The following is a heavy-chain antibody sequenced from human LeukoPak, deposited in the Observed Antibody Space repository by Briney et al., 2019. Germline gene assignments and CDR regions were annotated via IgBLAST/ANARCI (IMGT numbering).Heavy chain of an antibody. CDR1: GFTVSNNY. Sequence: PGGSLRLSCAASGFTVSNNYMSWVRQAPGKGLEWVSVIYSGGSTYYADSVKGRFTISRDNSKNTLYLQMNSLRAEDTAVYYCAREAQNSGYDSRDYYFDYWGQGTLVTVSS. D-gene: IGHD5-12*01. CDR2: IYSGGST. V-gene: IGHV3-53*01. J-gene: IGHJ4*02. CDR3: AREAQNSGYDSRDYYFDY.